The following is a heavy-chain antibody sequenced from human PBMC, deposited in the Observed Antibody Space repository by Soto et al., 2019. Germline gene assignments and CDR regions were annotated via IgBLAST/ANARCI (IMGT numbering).Heavy chain of an antibody. D-gene: IGHD2-2*01. V-gene: IGHV4-4*07. Sequence: SETLSLTCTVSGGSISSYYWSWIRQPAGKGLEWIGRMYPSGSTNYNPSLKSRVTMSVDTSKNQFSLKLNSVTAAGTAVYYCARYCNNATCYRWFDPWGQGTLVTVSS. CDR3: ARYCNNATCYRWFDP. CDR2: MYPSGST. J-gene: IGHJ5*02. CDR1: GGSISSYY.